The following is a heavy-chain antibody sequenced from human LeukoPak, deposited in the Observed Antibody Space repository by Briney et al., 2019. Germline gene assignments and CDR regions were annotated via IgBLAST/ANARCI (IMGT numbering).Heavy chain of an antibody. CDR1: GYTFTSYG. J-gene: IGHJ4*02. CDR2: ISAYNGNT. Sequence: ASVKVSCKASGYTFTSYGISGVRQAPGQGLEWMGWISAYNGNTNYAQKLQGRVTMTTDTSTSTAYMELRSLRSDDTAVYYCARVVRKIFGVVIFDYWGQGTLVTVSS. D-gene: IGHD3-3*01. CDR3: ARVVRKIFGVVIFDY. V-gene: IGHV1-18*01.